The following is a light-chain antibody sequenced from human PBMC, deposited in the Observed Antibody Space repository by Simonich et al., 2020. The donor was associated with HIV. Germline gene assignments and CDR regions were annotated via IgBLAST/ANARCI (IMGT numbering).Light chain of an antibody. Sequence: IQLTQSPSSLSASVGDRVTITCRKSQSISNYLNWYQQKPGNAPNLLVYAASSLQSGVPSRFSGSGSGTDFTLTISRLQPEDFATYYCQQSYRPPPTFGQGTKVEIK. CDR1: QSISNY. CDR3: QQSYRPPPT. J-gene: IGKJ1*01. CDR2: AAS. V-gene: IGKV1-39*01.